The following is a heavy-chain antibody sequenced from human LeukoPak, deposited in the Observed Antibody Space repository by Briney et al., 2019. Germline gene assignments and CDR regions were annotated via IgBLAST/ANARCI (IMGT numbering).Heavy chain of an antibody. CDR1: GYTFTSYY. CDR2: INPSGGST. V-gene: IGHV1-46*01. CDR3: ARDPRRDGYNSGHYFDY. J-gene: IGHJ4*02. Sequence: ASVKASCKASGYTFTSYYMHWVRQAPGQGLEWMGIINPSGGSTSYAQKFQGRVTMTRDTSTSTVYMELSSLRSEDTAVYYCARDPRRDGYNSGHYFDYWGQGTLVTVSS. D-gene: IGHD5-24*01.